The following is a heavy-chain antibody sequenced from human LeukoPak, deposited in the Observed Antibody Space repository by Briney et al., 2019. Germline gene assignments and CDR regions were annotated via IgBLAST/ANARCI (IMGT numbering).Heavy chain of an antibody. D-gene: IGHD6-13*01. CDR1: GFTFSSYS. Sequence: GGSLRLSCAASGFTFSSYSMNWVRQAPGKGREWVSSISSSSSYIYYADSVKGRFTISRDNAKKSLYLQMNSLRAEDTAVYYCAREGYSSSWYSSGYYMDVWGKGTTVTVSS. J-gene: IGHJ6*03. CDR2: ISSSSSYI. V-gene: IGHV3-21*01. CDR3: AREGYSSSWYSSGYYMDV.